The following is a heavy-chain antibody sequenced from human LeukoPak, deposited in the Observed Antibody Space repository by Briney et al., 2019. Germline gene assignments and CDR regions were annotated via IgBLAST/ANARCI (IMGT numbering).Heavy chain of an antibody. CDR2: INPNSGGT. CDR1: GYTFTGYY. Sequence: GASVKVSCKASGYTFTGYYMHWVRQAPGQGLEWMGWINPNSGGTNYAQKFQGWVTMTRDTSISTAYMELSRLRSDDTAVYYCARGSPTIAAAGSPFDYWGQGTLVTVSP. D-gene: IGHD6-13*01. J-gene: IGHJ4*02. CDR3: ARGSPTIAAAGSPFDY. V-gene: IGHV1-2*04.